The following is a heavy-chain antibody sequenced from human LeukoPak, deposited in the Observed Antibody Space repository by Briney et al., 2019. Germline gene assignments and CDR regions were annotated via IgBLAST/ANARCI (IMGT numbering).Heavy chain of an antibody. CDR3: VRGSRVYCGGDCYYY. CDR1: GGSFSGYY. J-gene: IGHJ4*02. Sequence: SETLSLTCTVFGGSFSGYYWSWIRQPPDKGLEWVDEINPSGSTNYNPSLKTRVTISTDTSKNHFSLNLNSVTAADTGVYYCVRGSRVYCGGDCYYYWGQGTLVTVSS. D-gene: IGHD2-21*02. CDR2: INPSGST. V-gene: IGHV4-34*01.